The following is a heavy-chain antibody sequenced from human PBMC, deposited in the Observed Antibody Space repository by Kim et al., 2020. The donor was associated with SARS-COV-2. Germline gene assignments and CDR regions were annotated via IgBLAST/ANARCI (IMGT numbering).Heavy chain of an antibody. CDR2: ISNSGST. V-gene: IGHV4-59*08. D-gene: IGHD2-15*01. J-gene: IGHJ2*01. Sequence: SETLSLTCTVSGDSISTYYWSWIRQPPGKGLEWIGYISNSGSTNYNPSLRRRVTISVDTTKNQFSLMLISVTAADTAVYYCARRGWYSDLWGRGTLVTVSS. CDR1: GDSISTYY. CDR3: ARRGWYSDL.